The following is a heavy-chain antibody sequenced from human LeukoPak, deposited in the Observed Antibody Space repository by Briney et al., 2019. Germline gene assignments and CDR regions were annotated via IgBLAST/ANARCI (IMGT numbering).Heavy chain of an antibody. Sequence: GGSLRLSCAVSGFTFDDYAMHWVRQAPGKGLEWVSLISWDGGSTYYADSVKGRFTISRDNSKNSLYLQMNSLRAEDTALYYCAKDGRRYSGSCYSSYFDYWGQGTLVTVSS. J-gene: IGHJ4*02. CDR3: AKDGRRYSGSCYSSYFDY. CDR1: GFTFDDYA. D-gene: IGHD1-26*01. V-gene: IGHV3-43D*04. CDR2: ISWDGGST.